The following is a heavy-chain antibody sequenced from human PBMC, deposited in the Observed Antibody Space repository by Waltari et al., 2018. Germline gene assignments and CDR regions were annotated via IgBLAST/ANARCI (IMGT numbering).Heavy chain of an antibody. V-gene: IGHV1-69*01. Sequence: QVQLVQSGAEVTKPGSSVKVSCKASGGTFRSYAISWVRQAPGQGLEWMGGIIPIFGKASDAQKFQGRVTITADESTSTAYMELSSLKSEDTAVYYCASQSSSSHYYGMDVWGQGTTVTVSS. CDR3: ASQSSSSHYYGMDV. CDR1: GGTFRSYA. J-gene: IGHJ6*02. CDR2: IIPIFGKA. D-gene: IGHD6-6*01.